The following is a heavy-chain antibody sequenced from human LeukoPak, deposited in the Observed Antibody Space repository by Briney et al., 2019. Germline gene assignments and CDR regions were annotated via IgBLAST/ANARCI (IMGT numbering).Heavy chain of an antibody. V-gene: IGHV4-39*01. CDR2: IYYSGST. CDR3: ASHYYWFDP. Sequence: SETLSLTCTVSGGSISSSSYYWGWIRQPPGKGLEWIGTIYYSGSTYYNPSLTSRVTISVDTSKNQFSLKLSSVTAADTAVYYCASHYYWFDPWGQGTLVTVSS. D-gene: IGHD3-10*01. CDR1: GGSISSSSYY. J-gene: IGHJ5*02.